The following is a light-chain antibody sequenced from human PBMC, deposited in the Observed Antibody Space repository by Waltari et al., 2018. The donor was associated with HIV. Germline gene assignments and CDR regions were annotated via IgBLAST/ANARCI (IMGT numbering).Light chain of an antibody. CDR1: SSDVGGSDF. CDR2: EVI. J-gene: IGLJ3*02. V-gene: IGLV2-11*01. Sequence: QSALTQPRSVSGSPGQSVTISCTGTSSDVGGSDFVSWYLQHPGKVPKLIIYEVIKRPSGVPDRFSGSKSGNTASLTISGLQTEDEADYFCCSYAGTYTYVLFGGGTKLTVL. CDR3: CSYAGTYTYVL.